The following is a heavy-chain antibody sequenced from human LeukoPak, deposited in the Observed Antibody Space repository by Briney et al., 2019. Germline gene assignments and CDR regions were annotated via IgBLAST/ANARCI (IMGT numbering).Heavy chain of an antibody. D-gene: IGHD1-26*01. CDR1: GGSISSGGYS. CDR2: VYTTGST. CDR3: ARDTWDSSAFDI. J-gene: IGHJ3*02. V-gene: IGHV4-61*02. Sequence: PSQTLSLTCAVSGGSISSGGYSWNWIRQPAGKGLEWIGRVYTTGSTNYNASLKSRVTISLDTSKNQFSLKLTSVTAADTAVYYCARDTWDSSAFDIWGQGTMVTVSS.